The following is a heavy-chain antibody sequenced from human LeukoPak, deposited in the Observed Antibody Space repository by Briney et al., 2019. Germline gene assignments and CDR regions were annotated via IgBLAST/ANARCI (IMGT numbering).Heavy chain of an antibody. D-gene: IGHD4-11*01. V-gene: IGHV3-30*02. J-gene: IGHJ5*02. Sequence: GGSLRLSCAASGFTFSSYGMHWVRQAPGKGLEWVAFIRYDGSNKHYADSVKGRFTISRDNSKNTLYLQMNSLRAEDTAVYYCAKIDYSGTYSWFDPWGQGTLVTVSS. CDR3: AKIDYSGTYSWFDP. CDR1: GFTFSSYG. CDR2: IRYDGSNK.